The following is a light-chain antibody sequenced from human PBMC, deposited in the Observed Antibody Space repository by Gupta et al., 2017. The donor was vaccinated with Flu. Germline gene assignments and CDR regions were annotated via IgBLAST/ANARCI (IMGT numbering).Light chain of an antibody. CDR2: GAS. CDR3: QLYGSSPAYT. CDR1: QTVAGSY. J-gene: IGKJ2*01. V-gene: IGKV3-20*01. Sequence: RATLPCRASQTVAGSYLAWYQQQPGQAPRLLIYGASTRATGIPDRFSGSGSGTDFTLTISRLEPEDFAVYYCQLYGSSPAYTFGQGTRLEI.